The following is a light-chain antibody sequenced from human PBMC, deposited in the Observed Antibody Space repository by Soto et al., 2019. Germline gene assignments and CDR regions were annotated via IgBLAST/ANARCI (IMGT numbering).Light chain of an antibody. Sequence: SYELTQPPSVSVSPGQTASITCSGDKLGDKYACWYQQKPGQSPVLVIYQDSKRPSGIPERFSGSNSGNTATLTISGPQAMDEAAYYCQAWDSSTAHYVFGTGTKVTVL. CDR2: QDS. J-gene: IGLJ1*01. V-gene: IGLV3-1*01. CDR3: QAWDSSTAHYV. CDR1: KLGDKY.